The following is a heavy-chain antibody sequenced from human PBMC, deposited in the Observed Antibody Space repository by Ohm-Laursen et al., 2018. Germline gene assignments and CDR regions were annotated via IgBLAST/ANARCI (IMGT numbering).Heavy chain of an antibody. Sequence: SLRLSCTASGFTFSSYSMNWVRQAPGKGLEWVSSISSSSSYIYYADSVKGRFTISRDNAKNSLYLQMNSLGAEDTAVYYCARDAYYYDSSGYVRDDYWGQGTLVTVSS. D-gene: IGHD3-22*01. J-gene: IGHJ4*02. CDR1: GFTFSSYS. CDR2: ISSSSSYI. CDR3: ARDAYYYDSSGYVRDDY. V-gene: IGHV3-21*01.